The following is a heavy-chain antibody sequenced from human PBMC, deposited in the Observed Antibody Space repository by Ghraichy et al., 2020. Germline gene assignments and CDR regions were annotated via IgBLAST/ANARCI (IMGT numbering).Heavy chain of an antibody. D-gene: IGHD3-10*01. Sequence: SETLSLTCTVYGGSFSGFYWSWIRQPPEKGLEWIGEINHSGNTNYNLSFKSRVTTSVDTSKNQFSLELKSVTAADTAVYYCARRRAGSYTVGWHFFDYWGQGTLVAVSS. V-gene: IGHV4-34*01. CDR2: INHSGNT. CDR3: ARRRAGSYTVGWHFFDY. CDR1: GGSFSGFY. J-gene: IGHJ4*02.